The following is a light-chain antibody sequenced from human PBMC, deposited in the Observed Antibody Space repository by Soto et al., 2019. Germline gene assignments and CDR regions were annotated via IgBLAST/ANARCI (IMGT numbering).Light chain of an antibody. J-gene: IGKJ1*01. V-gene: IGKV1-27*01. CDR1: QGISNY. CDR3: QQHNSSPWT. CDR2: AAS. Sequence: DIQMTQSPSSLSASVGDRVTITCRASQGISNYLAGYHQKPGKVPNLLIYAASTLQSGVPPRFSCSGSGTDFTITISSLEPEDVAIYYCQQHNSSPWTFGQGTKVEIQ.